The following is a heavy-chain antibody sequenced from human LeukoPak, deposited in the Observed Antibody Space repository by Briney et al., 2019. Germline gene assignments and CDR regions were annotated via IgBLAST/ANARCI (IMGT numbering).Heavy chain of an antibody. D-gene: IGHD2-15*01. CDR1: GDSISSVYY. CDR3: ASFYCSGGSCYQYFSYYYMDV. V-gene: IGHV4-38-2*02. J-gene: IGHJ6*03. CDR2: IYYSGST. Sequence: SETLSLTCIVSGDSISSVYYWGWIRQPPGKGLEWIGSIYYSGSTYYNPPLQSRVTISVDTSKNQFSLKLNSVTAADTAVYYCASFYCSGGSCYQYFSYYYMDVWGKGTTVTISS.